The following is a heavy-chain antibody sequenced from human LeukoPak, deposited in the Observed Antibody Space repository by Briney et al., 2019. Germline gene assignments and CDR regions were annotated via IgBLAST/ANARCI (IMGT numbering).Heavy chain of an antibody. CDR2: ISGGGGNT. D-gene: IGHD2-2*01. V-gene: IGHV3-23*01. Sequence: GGSLRLSCAASGFTFSSYAMSWVRQAPGKGLEWVSSISGGGGNTYYAGSVKGRFTISRDISKNTLYLQMNSLTAEDTAVYYSARGETSSYDYWGQGTLVTVSS. CDR3: ARGETSSYDY. J-gene: IGHJ4*02. CDR1: GFTFSSYA.